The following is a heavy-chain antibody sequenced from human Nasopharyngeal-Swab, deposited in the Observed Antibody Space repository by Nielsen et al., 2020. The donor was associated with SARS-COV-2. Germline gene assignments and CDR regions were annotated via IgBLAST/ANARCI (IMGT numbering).Heavy chain of an antibody. Sequence: GGSLRLSCAASGFTFSSYAMSWVRQAPGKGLEWVSAISGSGGSTYCADSVKGRFTISRDNSKNTLYLQMNSLRAEDTAVYYCAKWTFRAAAGTWDYWGQGTLVTVSS. CDR2: ISGSGGST. CDR1: GFTFSSYA. CDR3: AKWTFRAAAGTWDY. V-gene: IGHV3-23*01. J-gene: IGHJ4*02. D-gene: IGHD6-13*01.